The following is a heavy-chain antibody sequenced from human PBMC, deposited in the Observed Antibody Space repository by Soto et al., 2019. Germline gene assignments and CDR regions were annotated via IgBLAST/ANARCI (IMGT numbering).Heavy chain of an antibody. Sequence: EVQLVESGGGLVQPGGSLRLSCAASGFTFSSYWMSWVRQAPGKGLEWVANIKQDGSEKYYVDSVKGRFTISRDNAKNSLYLQMNGLRAEATAVYYCARDPNIVLVPAAIYYYYGMDVWGQGTTVTVSS. J-gene: IGHJ6*02. CDR1: GFTFSSYW. CDR2: IKQDGSEK. V-gene: IGHV3-7*01. CDR3: ARDPNIVLVPAAIYYYYGMDV. D-gene: IGHD2-2*01.